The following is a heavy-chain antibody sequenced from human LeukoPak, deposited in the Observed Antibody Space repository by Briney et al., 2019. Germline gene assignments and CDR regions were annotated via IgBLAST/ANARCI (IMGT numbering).Heavy chain of an antibody. J-gene: IGHJ6*02. CDR3: ARVGTTSNFYYYYGMDV. CDR2: INSDGSTT. V-gene: IGHV3-74*01. D-gene: IGHD2/OR15-2a*01. CDR1: GFTFSNAW. Sequence: GGSLRLSCAASGFTFSNAWMSWVRQAPGKGLVWVSRINSDGSTTSYADSVKGRFTISRDNAKNTLYLQMNSLRAEDTAVYYCARVGTTSNFYYYYGMDVWGQGTTVTVSS.